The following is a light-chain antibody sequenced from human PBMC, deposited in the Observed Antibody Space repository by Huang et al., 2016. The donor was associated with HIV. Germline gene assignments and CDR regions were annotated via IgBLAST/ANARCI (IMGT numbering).Light chain of an antibody. V-gene: IGKV3-11*01. Sequence: EIVLTQSPATLSLSPGERATLSCRASQSVSSYLAWYQQKPGQAPRLLIYDASNRATVIPARFSGSGSGTDFTLTISSLEPEDFAVYHCQQRSNWLFGGGTKVEIK. CDR3: QQRSNWL. CDR2: DAS. CDR1: QSVSSY. J-gene: IGKJ4*01.